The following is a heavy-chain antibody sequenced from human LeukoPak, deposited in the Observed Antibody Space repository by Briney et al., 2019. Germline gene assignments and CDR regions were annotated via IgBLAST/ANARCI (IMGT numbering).Heavy chain of an antibody. CDR3: AKFATVTGEDAFDI. CDR2: ISYDGSNK. Sequence: GGSLRLSCAASGFTFSSYGMHWVRQAPGKGLEWVAAISYDGSNKYYADSVKGRFTISRDNSKNTLYLQMNSLRAEDTAVYYCAKFATVTGEDAFDIWGQGTMVTVSS. CDR1: GFTFSSYG. V-gene: IGHV3-30*18. J-gene: IGHJ3*02. D-gene: IGHD4-17*01.